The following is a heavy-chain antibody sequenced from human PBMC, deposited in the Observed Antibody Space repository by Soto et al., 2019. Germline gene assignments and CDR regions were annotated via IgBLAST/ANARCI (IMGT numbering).Heavy chain of an antibody. CDR2: IIPIFGTA. Sequence: SVKVSCKASGGTFSSYAISWVRQAPGQGLEWMGGIIPIFGTANYAQKFKGRVTVTADESTSTAYMELSSLRSEDTAVYYCARDNDYVWGSYRNWGQGTLVTVSS. V-gene: IGHV1-69*13. D-gene: IGHD3-16*02. J-gene: IGHJ4*02. CDR3: ARDNDYVWGSYRN. CDR1: GGTFSSYA.